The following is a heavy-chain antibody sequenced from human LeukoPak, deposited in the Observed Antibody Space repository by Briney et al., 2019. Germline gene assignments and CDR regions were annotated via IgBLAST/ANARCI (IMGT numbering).Heavy chain of an antibody. CDR2: ISSSSSYT. CDR1: GFTFSRYW. V-gene: IGHV3-11*06. CDR3: CTAMVRGSFDY. D-gene: IGHD5-18*01. Sequence: GGSLRLSCAASGFTFSRYWMHWLRQAPGKGLEWVSYISSSSSYTNYADSVKGRFTISRDNAKNSLYLQMNSLRAEDTAVYYCCTAMVRGSFDYWGQGTLVTVSS. J-gene: IGHJ4*02.